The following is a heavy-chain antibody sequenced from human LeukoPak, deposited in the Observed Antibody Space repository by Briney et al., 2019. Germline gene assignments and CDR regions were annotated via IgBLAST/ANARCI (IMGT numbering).Heavy chain of an antibody. CDR2: FRGSGDNI. J-gene: IGHJ4*02. CDR1: GFTFSSYG. D-gene: IGHD2/OR15-2a*01. V-gene: IGHV3-23*01. CDR3: ANPSTTYYYFAY. Sequence: PGGSLRLSCAASGFTFSSYGMHWVRQAPGKGLECVSGFRGSGDNIYYTDSVKGRFTMSRDNSKNTLYLQMNSVRAEDSAVYYCANPSTTYYYFAYWGQGTLVTVSS.